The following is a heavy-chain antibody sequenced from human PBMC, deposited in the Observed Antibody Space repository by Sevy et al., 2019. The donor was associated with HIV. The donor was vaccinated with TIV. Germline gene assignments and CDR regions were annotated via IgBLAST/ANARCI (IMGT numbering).Heavy chain of an antibody. V-gene: IGHV3-23*01. CDR3: AREGCTQPHDY. CDR1: GFTFSIYT. D-gene: IGHD2-8*01. Sequence: GGSLRLSCAASGFTFSIYTMSWVRQAPGKGLEWVSTFCFGGSKIYYAHSVKGRFTISRDNSRNTGYLQMNSLRADDTAVYYCAREGCTQPHDYWGQGTLVTVSS. CDR2: FCFGGSKI. J-gene: IGHJ4*02.